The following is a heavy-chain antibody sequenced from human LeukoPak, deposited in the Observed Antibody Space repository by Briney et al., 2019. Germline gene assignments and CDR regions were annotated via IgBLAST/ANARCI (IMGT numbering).Heavy chain of an antibody. Sequence: GGSLRLSCAASGFTFSSYEMNWVHQAPGKGLEWFSYISSSGSTKYYADSVKGRFTISRDNAKSSLYLQMNSVRAEDTAVYYCARSRGAGPGAHFDYWGQGTLVTVSS. CDR3: ARSRGAGPGAHFDY. CDR1: GFTFSSYE. V-gene: IGHV3-48*03. J-gene: IGHJ4*02. CDR2: ISSSGSTK. D-gene: IGHD6-19*01.